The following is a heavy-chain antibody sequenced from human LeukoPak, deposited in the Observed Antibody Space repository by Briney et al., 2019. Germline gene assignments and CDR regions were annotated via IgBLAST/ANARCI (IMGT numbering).Heavy chain of an antibody. D-gene: IGHD1-20*01. Sequence: GASMKVSCKASGYTFTSYDINWVRQATGQGLEWMGWMNPNSGNTGYAQKFQGRVTMTRNTSISTAYMELSSLRSEDTAVYYCARDIGITGTTGYYYMDVWGKGTTVTISS. CDR3: ARDIGITGTTGYYYMDV. CDR1: GYTFTSYD. V-gene: IGHV1-8*01. CDR2: MNPNSGNT. J-gene: IGHJ6*03.